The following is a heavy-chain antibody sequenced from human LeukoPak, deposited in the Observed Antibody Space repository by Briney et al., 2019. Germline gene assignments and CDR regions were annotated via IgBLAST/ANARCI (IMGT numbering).Heavy chain of an antibody. CDR3: ARRRVAVAGRNYYYYMDV. Sequence: PGGSLRLSCAASGFTFRSYSMNWVRQAPGKGLEWVANIKQDGSEKYYVDSVKGRFTISRDNAKNSLYLQMNSLRAEDTAVYYCARRRVAVAGRNYYYYMDVWGKGTTVTVSS. CDR2: IKQDGSEK. D-gene: IGHD6-19*01. V-gene: IGHV3-7*01. CDR1: GFTFRSYS. J-gene: IGHJ6*03.